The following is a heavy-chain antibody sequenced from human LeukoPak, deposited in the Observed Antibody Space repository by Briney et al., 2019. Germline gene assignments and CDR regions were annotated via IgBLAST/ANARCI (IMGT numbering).Heavy chain of an antibody. CDR1: GGSISSSDYY. Sequence: SATLSLTCTVSGGSISSSDYYWGWIRQPPGKGLEWIGNIYYTGSTYYNPSLKSRATISVDTSKNQFSLKVSSLTATDTALYYCARQPMVVGYYYYYMDVWGKGTTVTVSS. J-gene: IGHJ6*03. CDR2: IYYTGST. D-gene: IGHD4/OR15-4a*01. CDR3: ARQPMVVGYYYYYMDV. V-gene: IGHV4-39*01.